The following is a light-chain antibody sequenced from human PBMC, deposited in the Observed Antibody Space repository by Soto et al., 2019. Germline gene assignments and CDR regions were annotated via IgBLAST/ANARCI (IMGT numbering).Light chain of an antibody. CDR2: TAS. Sequence: DIQMTQSPSSLSASVGDRVTITFLASQGISSYLAWYQQKPGKAPNLLIHTASTLQSGVPSRFSGSGSGTEFTLTISSLQPEDFATYYCQQRNSYPITFGQGTRLEI. J-gene: IGKJ5*01. CDR1: QGISSY. V-gene: IGKV1-9*01. CDR3: QQRNSYPIT.